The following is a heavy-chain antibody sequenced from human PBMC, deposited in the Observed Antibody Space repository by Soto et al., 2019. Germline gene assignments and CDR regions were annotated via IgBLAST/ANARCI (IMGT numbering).Heavy chain of an antibody. CDR1: GGSFSGYY. D-gene: IGHD4-17*01. V-gene: IGHV4-34*01. J-gene: IGHJ4*02. CDR2: INHSGST. Sequence: SETLSLTCAVYGGSFSGYYWSWIRQPPGKGLEWIGEINHSGSTNYNPSLKSRVTISVDTSKNQFSLKLSSVTAADTAVYYCARSPDNYGDFDYWGQGTLVTVSS. CDR3: ARSPDNYGDFDY.